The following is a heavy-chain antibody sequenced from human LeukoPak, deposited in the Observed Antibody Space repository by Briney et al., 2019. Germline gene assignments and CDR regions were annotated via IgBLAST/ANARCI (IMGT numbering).Heavy chain of an antibody. J-gene: IGHJ5*02. Sequence: GASVKVSCKASGYTFTSYGISWVRQAPGQGLEWMGWINPNSGGTNYAQKFQGRVTMTRDTSISTAYMELSRLRSDDTAVYYCARAPPATTDWFDPWGQGTLVTVSS. CDR1: GYTFTSYG. D-gene: IGHD5-12*01. CDR2: INPNSGGT. V-gene: IGHV1-2*02. CDR3: ARAPPATTDWFDP.